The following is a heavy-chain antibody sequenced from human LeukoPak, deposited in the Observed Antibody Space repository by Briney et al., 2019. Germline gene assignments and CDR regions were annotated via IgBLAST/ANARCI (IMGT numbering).Heavy chain of an antibody. V-gene: IGHV3-23*01. CDR2: ISGSGGST. J-gene: IGHJ4*02. D-gene: IGHD3-3*01. Sequence: AGGSLRLSCAASGFTFSSYAMSWVRQAPEKGLEWVSGISGSGGSTYYADSVKGRFTISRDNSRNTLYLQMNSLRAEDTAEYYCAKASGGSGYYTTFDNWGQGTLVTVSS. CDR3: AKASGGSGYYTTFDN. CDR1: GFTFSSYA.